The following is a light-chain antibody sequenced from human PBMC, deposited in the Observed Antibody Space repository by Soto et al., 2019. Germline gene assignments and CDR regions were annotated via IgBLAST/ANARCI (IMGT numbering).Light chain of an antibody. CDR3: QQSYSTLGT. J-gene: IGKJ2*01. Sequence: IPMTQSPSSLSASVGDRVIITCRSDHSINNYLNWYQQRPGKVPKLLIYAASTLQSGVPSRFSGSGSGRVFTLTINSLQPEDFATYYYQQSYSTLGTFGRGTRVEI. V-gene: IGKV1-39*01. CDR2: AAS. CDR1: HSINNY.